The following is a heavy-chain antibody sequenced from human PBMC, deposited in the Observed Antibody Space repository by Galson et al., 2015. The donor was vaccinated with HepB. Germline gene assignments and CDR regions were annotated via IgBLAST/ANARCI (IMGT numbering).Heavy chain of an antibody. J-gene: IGHJ4*02. Sequence: SVKVSCKASGYTFTSYAMNWVRQAPGQGLEWMGWINTNTGNPTYAQGFTGRFVFSLDTSVSTAYLQISSLKAEDTAVYYCARVRFGDVRRYGDSYFDYWGQGTLVTVSS. CDR2: INTNTGNP. V-gene: IGHV7-4-1*02. D-gene: IGHD3-10*01. CDR1: GYTFTSYA. CDR3: ARVRFGDVRRYGDSYFDY.